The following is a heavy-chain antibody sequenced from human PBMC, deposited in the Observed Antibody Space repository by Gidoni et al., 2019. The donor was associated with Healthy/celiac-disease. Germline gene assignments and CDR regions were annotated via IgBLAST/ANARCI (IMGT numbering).Heavy chain of an antibody. CDR1: GFTFSSYS. CDR3: AARDMIVVGTDAFDI. Sequence: EVQLVESGGGLVQPGGSLRLSCAASGFTFSSYSMNWVRQAPGKGLEWVSYISSSSSTIYYADSVKGRFTISRDNAKNSLYLQMNSLRDEDTAVYYCAARDMIVVGTDAFDIWGQGTMVTVSS. J-gene: IGHJ3*02. D-gene: IGHD3-22*01. CDR2: ISSSSSTI. V-gene: IGHV3-48*02.